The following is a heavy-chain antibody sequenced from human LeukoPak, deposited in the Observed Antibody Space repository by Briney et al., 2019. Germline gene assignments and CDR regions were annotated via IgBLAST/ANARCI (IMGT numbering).Heavy chain of an antibody. J-gene: IGHJ4*02. V-gene: IGHV3-7*01. CDR3: ARDTYRFDDY. CDR2: IKEDGSDK. CDR1: GFTFSTYW. Sequence: GGSLRLSCAASGFTFSTYWMSWVRQAPGKGLEWVATIKEDGSDKYYVDSVNGRFTISRDNAKNSLYLQMSSLRAEDTAIYYCARDTYRFDDYWGQGTLVTVSS.